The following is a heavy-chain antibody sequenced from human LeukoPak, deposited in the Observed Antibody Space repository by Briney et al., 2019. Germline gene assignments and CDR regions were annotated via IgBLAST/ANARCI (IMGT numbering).Heavy chain of an antibody. V-gene: IGHV1-69*06. CDR3: ARAPQPHYGDYDFTYYYYMDV. CDR1: GYTFTSYY. J-gene: IGHJ6*03. D-gene: IGHD4-17*01. CDR2: IIPIFGTA. Sequence: GASVKVSCKASGYTFTSYYMHWVRQAPGQGLEWMGGIIPIFGTANYAQKFQGRVTITADKSTSTAYMELSSLRSEDTAVYYCARAPQPHYGDYDFTYYYYMDVWGKGTTVTVSS.